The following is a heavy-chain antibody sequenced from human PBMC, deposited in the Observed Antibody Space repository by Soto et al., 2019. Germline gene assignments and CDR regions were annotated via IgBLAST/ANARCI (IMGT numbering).Heavy chain of an antibody. J-gene: IGHJ4*02. D-gene: IGHD5-18*01. CDR3: ARGRYSYGTIFDY. CDR1: GGSFSGYY. CDR2: INHSGST. V-gene: IGHV4-34*01. Sequence: PSETLSLTCAVYGGSFSGYYWSWIRQPPGKGLEWIGEINHSGSTNYNPSLKSRVTISVDTSKNQFSLKLSSVTAAGTAVYYCARGRYSYGTIFDYWGQGTLVTVS.